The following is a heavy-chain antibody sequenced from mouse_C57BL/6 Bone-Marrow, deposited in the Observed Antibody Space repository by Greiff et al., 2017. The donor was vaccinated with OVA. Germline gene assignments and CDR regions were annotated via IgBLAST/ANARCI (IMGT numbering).Heavy chain of an antibody. Sequence: EVKLMESGEGLVKPGGSLKLSCAASGFTFSSYAMSWVRQTPEKRLEWVAYISSGGDYIYYADTVKGRFTISRDNARNTLYLQMSSLKSEDTAMYYCTRDRGGSSYRWYFDVWGTGTTVTVSS. CDR2: ISSGGDYI. CDR1: GFTFSSYA. V-gene: IGHV5-9-1*02. CDR3: TRDRGGSSYRWYFDV. J-gene: IGHJ1*03. D-gene: IGHD1-1*01.